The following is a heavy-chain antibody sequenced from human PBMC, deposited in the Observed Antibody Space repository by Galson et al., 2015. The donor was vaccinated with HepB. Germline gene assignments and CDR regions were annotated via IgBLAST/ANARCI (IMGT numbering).Heavy chain of an antibody. CDR3: ARDYYDSSGYFHYYYGMDV. J-gene: IGHJ6*02. V-gene: IGHV3-30-3*01. CDR2: ISYDGSNK. CDR1: GFTLSRYA. Sequence: SPRLPCPASGFTLSRYAMHCVRPAPAKGLEWVAVISYDGSNKYYADSVKGRFTISRDNSKNTLYLQMNSLRAEDTAVYYCARDYYDSSGYFHYYYGMDVWGQGTTVTVSS. D-gene: IGHD3-22*01.